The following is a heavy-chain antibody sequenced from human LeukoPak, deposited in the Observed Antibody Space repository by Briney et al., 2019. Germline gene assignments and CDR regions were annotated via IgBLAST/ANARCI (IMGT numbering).Heavy chain of an antibody. CDR3: ASRGRDGYNFMGELIDY. CDR2: ISGSGGST. CDR1: GFTFSSYA. D-gene: IGHD5-24*01. V-gene: IGHV3-23*01. Sequence: PGGSLRLSCAASGFTFSSYAMSWVRQAPGEGLEWVSHISGSGGSTYYAASVKGRFTISRDNSKTTLYLQMNSLRAEDTAVYYCASRGRDGYNFMGELIDYWGQGTLVTVSS. J-gene: IGHJ4*02.